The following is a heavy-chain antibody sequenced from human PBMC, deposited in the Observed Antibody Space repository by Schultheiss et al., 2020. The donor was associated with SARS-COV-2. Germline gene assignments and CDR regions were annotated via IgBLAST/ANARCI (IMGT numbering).Heavy chain of an antibody. CDR3: AKEGEEMGTS. D-gene: IGHD3-16*01. J-gene: IGHJ4*02. CDR1: GFTFSSYS. CDR2: IKQDGSVK. V-gene: IGHV3-7*03. Sequence: GESLKISCAASGFTFSSYSMNWVRQAPGKGLEWVANIKQDGSVKHYVDSVRGRFIISRDNAKNSLDLQMNSLRVDDTAVYYCAKEGEEMGTSWGQGTLVTVSS.